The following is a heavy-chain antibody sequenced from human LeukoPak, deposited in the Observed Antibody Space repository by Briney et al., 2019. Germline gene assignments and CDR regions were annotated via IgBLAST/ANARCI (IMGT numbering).Heavy chain of an antibody. V-gene: IGHV1-18*01. D-gene: IGHD3-3*01. CDR1: GYTFTSYG. CDR2: ISAYNGNT. CDR3: ARVYYDFWSGYSNYDF. J-gene: IGHJ4*02. Sequence: ASVKVSCKASGYTFTSYGISWVRQAPGQGLEWMGWISAYNGNTNYAQKLQGRVTMTTDTSTSTAYMELRGLRSDDTAVYYCARVYYDFWSGYSNYDFWGQGTLVTVSS.